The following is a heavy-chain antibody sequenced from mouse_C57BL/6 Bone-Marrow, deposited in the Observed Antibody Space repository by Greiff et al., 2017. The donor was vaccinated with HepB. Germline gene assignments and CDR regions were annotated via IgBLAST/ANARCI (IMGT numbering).Heavy chain of an antibody. CDR2: IYPGSGST. V-gene: IGHV1-55*01. CDR1: GYTFTSYW. D-gene: IGHD1-3*01. J-gene: IGHJ2*01. CDR3: AIKASILDY. Sequence: QVQLQQPGAELVKPGASVKMSCKASGYTFTSYWITWVKQRPGQGLEWIGDIYPGSGSTNYNEKFKGKATLTVDKSSSTAYMQLSSLTSEDSAVYYCAIKASILDYWGQGTTLTVSS.